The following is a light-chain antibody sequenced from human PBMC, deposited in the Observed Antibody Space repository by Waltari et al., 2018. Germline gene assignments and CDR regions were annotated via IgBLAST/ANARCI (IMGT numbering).Light chain of an antibody. J-gene: IGLJ1*01. CDR3: CSYAGSLRV. CDR1: IIAVGCHNY. CDR2: DVS. V-gene: IGLV2-11*01. Sequence: QSALTQPRPVSGSPGQSVPISCTGTIIAVGCHNYFAWYQQPPGKAPKLMIYDVSKRPSGVPDRFSGSKSGNTASLTISGLQAEDEADYYCCSYAGSLRVFGTGTKVTVL.